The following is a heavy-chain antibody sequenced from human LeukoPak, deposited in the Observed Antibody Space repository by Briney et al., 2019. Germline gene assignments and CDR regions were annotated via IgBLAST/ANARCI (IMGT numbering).Heavy chain of an antibody. V-gene: IGHV1-18*01. CDR2: ISAYNGNT. J-gene: IGHJ4*02. D-gene: IGHD3-22*01. CDR3: ARVSYYYDSSGYYRYYFDY. Sequence: ASVKVSCKASGYTFISYGISWVRQAPGQGLEWMGWISAYNGNTNYAQKLQGRVTMTTDTSTSTAYMELRSLRSDDTAVYYCARVSYYYDSSGYYRYYFDYWGQGTLVTVSS. CDR1: GYTFISYG.